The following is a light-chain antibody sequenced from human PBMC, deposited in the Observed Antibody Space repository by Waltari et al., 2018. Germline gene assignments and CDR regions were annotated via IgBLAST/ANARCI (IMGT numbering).Light chain of an antibody. CDR1: RPNIGNNY. CDR3: GTWDSSLSGAV. J-gene: IGLJ7*01. Sequence: QSVLTQPPSVSAAPGQRVTISCSGGRPNIGNNYVSWYRQFPGTAPKLLIDEDSERPSGIPGRFSGSKSGTSATLDITGLQAGDEADYYCGTWDSSLSGAVFGGGTHLTVL. CDR2: EDS. V-gene: IGLV1-51*02.